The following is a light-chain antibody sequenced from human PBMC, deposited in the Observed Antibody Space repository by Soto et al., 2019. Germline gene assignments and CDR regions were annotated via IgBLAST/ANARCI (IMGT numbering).Light chain of an antibody. CDR2: DAF. Sequence: EIVLTQSPATLSLSPGERATLSCRASQSVGSYLAWYQQKPGQAHRLLIYDAFNRATGIPARFSGSGSGTDFTLTISILDPEDFAVDYCQQRANWITFGGG. CDR3: QQRANWIT. CDR1: QSVGSY. J-gene: IGKJ4*01. V-gene: IGKV3-11*01.